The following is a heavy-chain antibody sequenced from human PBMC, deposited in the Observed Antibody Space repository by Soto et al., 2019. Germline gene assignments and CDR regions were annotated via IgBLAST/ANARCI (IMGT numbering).Heavy chain of an antibody. J-gene: IGHJ5*02. CDR2: INPSGGIT. V-gene: IGHV1-46*01. CDR1: GYTFISYY. CDR3: ARGFAYSWSDP. D-gene: IGHD1-26*01. Sequence: ASVKVSCKASGYTFISYYLHWMRQAPGQGLEWMGLINPSGGITRYAQKFQGRGTVTSDTSTSTVYMELSSLTSEDTAVYYCARGFAYSWSDPWGQGSLVTVSS.